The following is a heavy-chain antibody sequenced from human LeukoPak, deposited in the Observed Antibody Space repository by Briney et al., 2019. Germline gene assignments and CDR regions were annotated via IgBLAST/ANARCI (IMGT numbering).Heavy chain of an antibody. CDR1: GGSISSYY. V-gene: IGHV4-59*01. Sequence: SETLSLTCTVSGGSISSYYWSWIRQPPGKGLEWIGYIYYSGNTNYNPSLKSRVTISVDTSKNQFSLKLSSVTAADTAVYYCARGFSISRLDYWGQGTLVTVSS. CDR2: IYYSGNT. J-gene: IGHJ4*02. D-gene: IGHD2-2*01. CDR3: ARGFSISRLDY.